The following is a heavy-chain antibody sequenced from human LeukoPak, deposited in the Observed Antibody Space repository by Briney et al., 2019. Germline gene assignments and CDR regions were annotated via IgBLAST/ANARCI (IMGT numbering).Heavy chain of an antibody. J-gene: IGHJ5*02. CDR3: ARERAANGLDP. D-gene: IGHD2-8*01. V-gene: IGHV4-31*03. CDR1: GGSISSGGYY. Sequence: SETLSLTCTVSGGSISSGGYYWSWIRQHPGKGLEWIGYIYYSGSTYYNPSLKSRVTISVDTSKNQFSLKLSSVTAADAAVYYCARERAANGLDPWGQGTLVTVSS. CDR2: IYYSGST.